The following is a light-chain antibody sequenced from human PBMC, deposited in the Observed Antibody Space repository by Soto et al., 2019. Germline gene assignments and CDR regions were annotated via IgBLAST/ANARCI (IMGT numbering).Light chain of an antibody. V-gene: IGKV3-20*01. CDR2: GAS. CDR3: QQYGSSVFT. Sequence: EIVLTQSPGTLSLSPGDRATLSCRASQSVSSSYLAWYQQKPGQPPRLLIYGASIRATGIPDRFSGSGTGTDFTLTISRLEPDDFAVYYCQQYGSSVFTFGPGTKVDIK. CDR1: QSVSSSY. J-gene: IGKJ3*01.